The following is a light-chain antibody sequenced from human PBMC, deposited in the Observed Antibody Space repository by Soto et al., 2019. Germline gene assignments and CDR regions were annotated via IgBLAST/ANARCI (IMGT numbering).Light chain of an antibody. CDR3: QQYNNWPPIT. J-gene: IGKJ3*01. CDR1: QSVSGN. CDR2: AAS. Sequence: EIVMTQSPATLSVSPGERATLSCRASQSVSGNLAWYQQKPGQAPRLLIYAASTRATGIPARFSGSGSGTEFPLTISSLQSADFAVYYCQQYNNWPPITFGPGTKVDIK. V-gene: IGKV3-15*01.